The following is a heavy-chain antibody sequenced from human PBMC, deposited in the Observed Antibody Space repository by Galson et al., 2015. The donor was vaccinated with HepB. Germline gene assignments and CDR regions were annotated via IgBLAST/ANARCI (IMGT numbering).Heavy chain of an antibody. CDR3: ASFGVVIREWYYGMDV. V-gene: IGHV1-69*13. D-gene: IGHD3-3*01. CDR2: IIPIFGTA. J-gene: IGHJ6*02. CDR1: GGTFSSYA. Sequence: SVKVSCKASGGTFSSYAISWVRQAPGQGLEWMGGIIPIFGTANYAQKFQGRVTITADESTSTAYMELSSLRSEGTAVYYCASFGVVIREWYYGMDVWGQGTTVTVSS.